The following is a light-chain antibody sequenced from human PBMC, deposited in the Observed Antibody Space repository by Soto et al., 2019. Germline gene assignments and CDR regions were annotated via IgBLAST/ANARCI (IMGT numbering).Light chain of an antibody. V-gene: IGKV3-20*01. CDR3: QQYGASPLFT. CDR1: QGVTTAY. Sequence: EVVLTQSPGTLSLSPGERATLSCRASQGVTTAYLAWYQHKPGQAPRLLIYGASNRATGIPDRFSGSGSGTDFTLHISRLEPEDFAVYSCQQYGASPLFTFGPGTKVDLK. J-gene: IGKJ3*01. CDR2: GAS.